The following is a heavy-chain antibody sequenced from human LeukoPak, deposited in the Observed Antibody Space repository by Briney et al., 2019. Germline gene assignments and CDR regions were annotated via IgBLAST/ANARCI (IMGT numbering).Heavy chain of an antibody. CDR1: GGSISSGGYY. J-gene: IGHJ4*02. CDR3: ARARRDIVVVPAAINFDY. V-gene: IGHV4-31*03. D-gene: IGHD2-2*02. Sequence: SQTLSLTCTVSGGSISSGGYYWSWIRQHPGKGLEWLGYIYYSGSTYYNPSLKSRVTISVDTSKNQFSLKLSSVTAADTAVYYCARARRDIVVVPAAINFDYWGQGTLVTVSS. CDR2: IYYSGST.